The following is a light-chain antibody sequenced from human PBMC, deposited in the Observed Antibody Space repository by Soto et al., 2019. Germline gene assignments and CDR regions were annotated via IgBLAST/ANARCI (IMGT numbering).Light chain of an antibody. V-gene: IGKV3-15*01. CDR2: RTS. Sequence: EIVMTQSPATLSVSPGERATLFCRASQSINNNLAWYQQKPGQAPRLIMFRTSTRATGVPARFSGSGSETEFNITISSLQSEDFAFYYCQQYNQWPRATFGGGTKVEIK. CDR3: QQYNQWPRAT. J-gene: IGKJ4*01. CDR1: QSINNN.